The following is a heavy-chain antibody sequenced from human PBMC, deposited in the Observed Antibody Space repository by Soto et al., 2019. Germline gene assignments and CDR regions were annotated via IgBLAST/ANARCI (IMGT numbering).Heavy chain of an antibody. J-gene: IGHJ3*02. CDR1: GGSISSYY. D-gene: IGHD3-10*01. V-gene: IGHV4-59*08. CDR3: ARRFPGSYYNVNFDAFDI. Sequence: SETLSLTCTVSGGSISSYYWSWIRQPPGKGLEWIGYIYYSGSTNYNPSLKSRVTISVDTSKNQFSLKLSAVTAADTAVYYCARRFPGSYYNVNFDAFDILGQGTMVTVSS. CDR2: IYYSGST.